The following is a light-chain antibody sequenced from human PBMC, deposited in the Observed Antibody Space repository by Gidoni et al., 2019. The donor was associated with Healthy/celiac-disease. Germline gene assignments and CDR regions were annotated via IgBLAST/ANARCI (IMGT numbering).Light chain of an antibody. V-gene: IGLV4-69*01. Sequence: QLVLTQSPSASASLGASVKLTCTLSSGHSSYAIAWHQQQPEKGPRYLMKLNSDGSHSKGDGIPDRFSGSSSGAERYLTISSLQSEDEADYYCQTCFGGGTKLTVL. CDR2: LNSDGSH. J-gene: IGLJ2*01. CDR1: SGHSSYA. CDR3: QTC.